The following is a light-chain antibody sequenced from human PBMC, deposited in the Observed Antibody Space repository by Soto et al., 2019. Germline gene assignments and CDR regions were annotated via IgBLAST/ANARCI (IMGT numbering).Light chain of an antibody. J-gene: IGKJ1*01. CDR2: GPS. Sequence: EIVLTQSPGTLSLSPGERATLSCRASQNVNSNHIAWYQQKPGQAPRLLIYGPSSRATGIPERFSGGSGTDFTLTISRLEPEDFAVYFCHQFGSSPQTFGHGTKVDIK. CDR1: QNVNSNH. CDR3: HQFGSSPQT. V-gene: IGKV3-20*01.